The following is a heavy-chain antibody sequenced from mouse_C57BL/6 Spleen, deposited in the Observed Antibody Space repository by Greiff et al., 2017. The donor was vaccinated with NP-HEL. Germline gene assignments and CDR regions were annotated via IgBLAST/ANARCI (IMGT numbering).Heavy chain of an antibody. CDR1: GFSFNTYA. J-gene: IGHJ4*01. Sequence: EVQLVESGGGLVQPKGSLKLSCAASGFSFNTYAMNWVRQAPGKGLEWVARIRSKSNNYATYYADSVKERFTISRDDSESMLYLKMKNEKTEDTAMYYGGRVDGNVGDWGKGTSVTVSS. V-gene: IGHV10-1*01. D-gene: IGHD2-1*01. CDR2: IRSKSNNYAT. CDR3: GRVDGNVGD.